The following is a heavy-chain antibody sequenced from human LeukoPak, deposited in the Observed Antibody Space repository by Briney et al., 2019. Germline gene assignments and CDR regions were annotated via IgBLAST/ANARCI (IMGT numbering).Heavy chain of an antibody. CDR1: GYTFNTHS. J-gene: IGHJ5*02. V-gene: IGHV7-4-1*02. CDR2: INADTGKP. CDR3: ARQIDPWAPFDP. D-gene: IGHD3-9*01. Sequence: ASVKVSCKASGYTFNTHSITWVRQAPGQGLEWLGWINADTGKPTYAQDFTGRFVFSLDKSVSTTYLQISSLKAEDTAVYYCARQIDPWAPFDPWGQGTLVTVSS.